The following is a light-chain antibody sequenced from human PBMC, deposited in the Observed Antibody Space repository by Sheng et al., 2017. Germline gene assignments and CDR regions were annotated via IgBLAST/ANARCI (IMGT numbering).Light chain of an antibody. CDR3: QQYNSYSPRYS. J-gene: IGKJ2*03. Sequence: IQLTQSPSSLSASVGDRVTITCRASQDISNYLAWYQQKPGKAPKLLIYAASTLQSGVPSKFSGSGSETDFSLTISSLQPEDSATYYCQQYNSYSPRYSFGQGTKLEIK. CDR1: QDISNY. V-gene: IGKV1-16*02. CDR2: AAS.